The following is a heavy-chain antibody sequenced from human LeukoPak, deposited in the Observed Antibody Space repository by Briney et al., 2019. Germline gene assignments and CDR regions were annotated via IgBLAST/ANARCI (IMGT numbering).Heavy chain of an antibody. CDR2: TYYTGNS. D-gene: IGHD3-3*01. J-gene: IGHJ4*02. CDR3: ARGLLRFLEWSPFDY. CDR1: GGSVSSDNYY. V-gene: IGHV4-61*01. Sequence: SETLSLTCTVSGGSVSSDNYYWTWIRQPPGKGLEWIGCTYYTGNSNYNPSLKSRVTISLDTSKNQFSLKLSSVTAADTAVYYCARGLLRFLEWSPFDYWGQGTLVTVSS.